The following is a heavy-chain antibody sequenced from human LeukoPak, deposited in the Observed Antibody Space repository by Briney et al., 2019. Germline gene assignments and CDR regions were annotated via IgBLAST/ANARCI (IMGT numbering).Heavy chain of an antibody. J-gene: IGHJ4*02. CDR3: AREGAVAGLDY. V-gene: IGHV4-34*01. CDR1: GGSFSGYY. Sequence: SETLSLTCAVYGGSFSGYYWSWIRQPPGKGLEWIGEINHSGSTNHNPSLKSRVTISVDTSKNQFSLKLSSVTAADTAVYYCAREGAVAGLDYWGQGTLVTVSS. D-gene: IGHD6-19*01. CDR2: INHSGST.